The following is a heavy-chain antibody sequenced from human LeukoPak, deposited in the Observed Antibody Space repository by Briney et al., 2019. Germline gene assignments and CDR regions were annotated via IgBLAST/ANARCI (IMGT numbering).Heavy chain of an antibody. CDR2: INPNSGGT. V-gene: IGHV1-2*02. D-gene: IGHD2-21*02. J-gene: IGHJ4*02. CDR1: GYTFTGYY. CDR3: ARLAYCGGDCPFDY. Sequence: ASVKVSCKASGYTFTGYYMHWVRQAPGQGLEWMGWINPNSGGTNYAQKFQGRVTMTRDTSISTAYMELSRLRSDDTAVYYCARLAYCGGDCPFDYWGQGTLVTVSS.